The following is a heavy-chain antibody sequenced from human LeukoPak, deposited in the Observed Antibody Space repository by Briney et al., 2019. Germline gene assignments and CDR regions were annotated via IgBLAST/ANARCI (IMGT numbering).Heavy chain of an antibody. D-gene: IGHD2-8*01. CDR2: IYSGGST. CDR3: ARQWSVHYYFDY. J-gene: IGHJ4*02. V-gene: IGHV3-66*04. CDR1: GFTVSSNY. Sequence: GGSLRLSCAASGFTVSSNYMSWVRQAPGKGLEWVSVIYSGGSTYYADSVKGRFTISRDNSKNTLYLQMNSLRAEDTAVYYCARQWSVHYYFDYWGQGTLVTVSS.